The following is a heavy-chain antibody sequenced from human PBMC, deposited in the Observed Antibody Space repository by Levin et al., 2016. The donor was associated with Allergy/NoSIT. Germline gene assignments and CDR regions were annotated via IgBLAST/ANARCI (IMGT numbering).Heavy chain of an antibody. V-gene: IGHV3-21*01. CDR1: GFTFSSYS. J-gene: IGHJ4*02. D-gene: IGHD6-13*01. CDR3: ARDSFAAAELDY. Sequence: GESLKISCAASGFTFSSYSMNWVRQAPGQGLEWVSSINGNSEYIYHADSLKGRFTVSRDNAKNSLYLQMNSLRPEDTAVYYCARDSFAAAELDYWGQGTLVTVSS. CDR2: INGNSEYI.